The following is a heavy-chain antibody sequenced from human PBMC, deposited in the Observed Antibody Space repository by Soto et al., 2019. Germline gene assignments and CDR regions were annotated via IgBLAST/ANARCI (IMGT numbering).Heavy chain of an antibody. V-gene: IGHV1-69*13. CDR3: ARVIAARHYYYYSMDV. CDR2: IIPIFGTA. D-gene: IGHD6-6*01. CDR1: GGTFSSYA. J-gene: IGHJ6*01. Sequence: SVKVSCKASGGTFSSYAISWVRQAPGQGLEWMGGIIPIFGTANYAQKFQGRVTITPDESTRTAYMELSSLRSEDTAVYYCARVIAARHYYYYSMDVWGQGTTVTVSS.